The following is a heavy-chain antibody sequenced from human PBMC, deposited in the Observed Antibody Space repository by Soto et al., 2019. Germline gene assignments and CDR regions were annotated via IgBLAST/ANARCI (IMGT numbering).Heavy chain of an antibody. CDR2: ISYDGSNK. V-gene: IGHV3-30*18. J-gene: IGHJ4*02. CDR1: GFTFSSYG. D-gene: IGHD3-22*01. CDR3: AKAGVDYYDSSGYSDPPPFDY. Sequence: QVQLVESGGGVVQPGRSLRLSCAASGFTFSSYGMHWVRQAPGKGLEWVAVISYDGSNKYYADSVKGRFTISRDNSKNTLYLQMNSLRAEDTAVYYCAKAGVDYYDSSGYSDPPPFDYWGQGTLVTVSS.